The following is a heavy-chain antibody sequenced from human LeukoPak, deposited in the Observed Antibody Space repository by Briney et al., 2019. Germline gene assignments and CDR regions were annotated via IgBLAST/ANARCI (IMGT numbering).Heavy chain of an antibody. D-gene: IGHD6-19*01. V-gene: IGHV3-23*01. J-gene: IGHJ4*02. CDR1: GFTFSSYA. CDR3: AKDGPGWPGDY. Sequence: GGSLRLSCAASGFTFSSYAMSWVRQPPGKGLEWVSAISGSGGSTYYADSVKGRFAISRDNSKNTLYLQMNSLRAEDTAVYYFAKDGPGWPGDYWGQGTLVTVSS. CDR2: ISGSGGST.